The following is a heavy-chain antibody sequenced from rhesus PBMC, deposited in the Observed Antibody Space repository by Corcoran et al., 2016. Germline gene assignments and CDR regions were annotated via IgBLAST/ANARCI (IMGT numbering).Heavy chain of an antibody. V-gene: IGHV4-80*01. D-gene: IGHD1-44*01. CDR1: GGSFSSDW. Sequence: QVQLQESGPGLVKPSETLSLTCDVSGGSFSSDWWSWIREPPGKGLEWIGEVNGKSGSTNYDPSLKSRVTISRDASKNQFSLKLSSVTAADTAVYYCAGSIVGTTWDYWGQGVLVIVSS. CDR2: VNGKSGST. CDR3: AGSIVGTTWDY. J-gene: IGHJ4*01.